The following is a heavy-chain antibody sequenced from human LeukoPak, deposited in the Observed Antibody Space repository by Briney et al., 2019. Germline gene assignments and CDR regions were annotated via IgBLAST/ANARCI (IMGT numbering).Heavy chain of an antibody. J-gene: IGHJ6*03. CDR3: ARDLSVGISGLYYQYMDV. CDR1: GYTFTSYS. Sequence: ASVKVSCKASGYTFTSYSINWVRQAPGQGLEWMGWISGYNANRNYAQKLKGRVTMTTDTSTSTAYMELTSLRPDDTAVYYCARDLSVGISGLYYQYMDVWGKGTTVTVSS. D-gene: IGHD2-15*01. CDR2: ISGYNANR. V-gene: IGHV1-18*01.